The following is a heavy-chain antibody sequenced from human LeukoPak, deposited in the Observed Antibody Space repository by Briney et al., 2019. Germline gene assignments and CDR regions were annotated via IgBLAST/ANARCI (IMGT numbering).Heavy chain of an antibody. Sequence: TGGSLRLSCAASGFTFSNYAMSWVRQAPGKGLEWVSAISGSGGSTYYADSVKGRFTISRDNSKNTLYLQMNSLRAEDTAVYYCAKDLTSIFGVARRFDPWGQGTLVTVSS. CDR3: AKDLTSIFGVARRFDP. J-gene: IGHJ5*02. CDR1: GFTFSNYA. V-gene: IGHV3-23*01. D-gene: IGHD3-3*01. CDR2: ISGSGGST.